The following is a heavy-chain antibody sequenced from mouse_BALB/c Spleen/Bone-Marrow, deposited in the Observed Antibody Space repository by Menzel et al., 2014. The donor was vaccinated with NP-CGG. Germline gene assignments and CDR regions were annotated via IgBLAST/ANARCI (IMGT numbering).Heavy chain of an antibody. D-gene: IGHD4-1*01. V-gene: IGHV6-6*02. CDR3: TLTGTGAMDY. J-gene: IGHJ4*01. CDR1: GFTFSSYW. CDR2: IRLKSDNYAT. Sequence: EVKLVESGGGLVQPGGSMKLSCVASGFTFSSYWMSWVRQSPEKGLEWVAEIRLKSDNYATHYAESVKGKFTISRDGSKSRLYLQMNSLRAEDTGIYYCTLTGTGAMDYWGQGTSVTVSS.